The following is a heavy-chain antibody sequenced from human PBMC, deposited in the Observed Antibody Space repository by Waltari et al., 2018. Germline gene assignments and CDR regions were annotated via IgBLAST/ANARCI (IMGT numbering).Heavy chain of an antibody. CDR2: IIPIFGAP. CDR3: ARPLAAAGSYYYAMGV. V-gene: IGHV1-69*01. D-gene: IGHD6-13*01. J-gene: IGHJ6*02. Sequence: QLQLVQSGAEVKKPGSSVKVSCKSSGGTFSNYAFSWVRQAPGQGLQWVGGIIPIFGAPNYAQKLQGRVTISADESTNQVYMELRSLTSDDTAIYYCARPLAAAGSYYYAMGVWGQGTTVTVSS. CDR1: GGTFSNYA.